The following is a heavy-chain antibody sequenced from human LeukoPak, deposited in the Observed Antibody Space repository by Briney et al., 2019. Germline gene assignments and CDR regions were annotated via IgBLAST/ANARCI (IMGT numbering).Heavy chain of an antibody. V-gene: IGHV1-69-2*01. Sequence: ATGKLSRKTSGYTFSDYFMHWVQQAPGGDLRWMGGYDPDNPGPIYADIFTGRLPLTADTSAATVYMELSSLRSDDTALYFFATSLGIIRSTDYFDSWGQGTQVTVSS. J-gene: IGHJ4*02. CDR2: YDPDNPGP. D-gene: IGHD2-21*01. CDR1: GYTFSDYF. CDR3: ATSLGIIRSTDYFDS.